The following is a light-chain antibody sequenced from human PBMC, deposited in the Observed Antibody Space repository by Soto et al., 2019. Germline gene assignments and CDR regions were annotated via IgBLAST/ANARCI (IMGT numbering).Light chain of an antibody. J-gene: IGKJ4*01. Sequence: DIVMTQSPDALAASLGERATMNCKCSRSVLYKSNNKNHLAWYQQKPGQPPQLIIYWASTRESGVPDRFSGSGSGTDFTLTISSLQAEDVAVYFCQQYYSAPLTFGGGTKVDIK. CDR3: QQYYSAPLT. CDR2: WAS. V-gene: IGKV4-1*01. CDR1: RSVLYKSNNKNH.